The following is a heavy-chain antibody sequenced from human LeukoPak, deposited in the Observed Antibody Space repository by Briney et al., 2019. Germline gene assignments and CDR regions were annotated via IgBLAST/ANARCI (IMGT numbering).Heavy chain of an antibody. CDR2: IRSKANSYAT. D-gene: IGHD2-15*01. CDR1: GFTFSGSA. Sequence: GGSLRLSCVASGFTFSGSAIHWVRQASGKGLEWVGRIRSKANSYATAYAASVAGRFTISRDDSKNTAFLLMNALKIEDSVVYYCSASLKTYCSGGKCHSDYYYYGMDVWGQGTTVTVPS. J-gene: IGHJ6*02. CDR3: SASLKTYCSGGKCHSDYYYYGMDV. V-gene: IGHV3-73*01.